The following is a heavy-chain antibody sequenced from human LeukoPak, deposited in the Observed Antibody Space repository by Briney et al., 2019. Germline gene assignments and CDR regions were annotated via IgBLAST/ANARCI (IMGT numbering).Heavy chain of an antibody. CDR3: ARSRAESTYYFDY. V-gene: IGHV4-34*01. CDR2: INHSGST. J-gene: IGHJ4*02. CDR1: GGSFSGYY. D-gene: IGHD2-2*01. Sequence: SETLSLTCGVYGGSFSGYYWSWIRQPPGKGLEWIGEINHSGSTNYNPSLKSRVTISVDTSKNQFSLKLSSVTAADTAVYYCARSRAESTYYFDYWGQGTLVTVSS.